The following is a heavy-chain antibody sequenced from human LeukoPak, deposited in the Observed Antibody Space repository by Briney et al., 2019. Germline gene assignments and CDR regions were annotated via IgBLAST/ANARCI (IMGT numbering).Heavy chain of an antibody. V-gene: IGHV4-34*01. CDR1: GGSFSGYF. CDR2: INHSGST. D-gene: IGHD3-16*02. Sequence: PSETLSLTCAVYGGSFSGYFWNWIRQPPGKGLEWIGEINHSGSTNYNPSLKSRVTISLDTSKNQFSLKLTFVTATDTAVYYCAKLRPLYRPGWADVDHWGQGTLVTVSS. J-gene: IGHJ4*02. CDR3: AKLRPLYRPGWADVDH.